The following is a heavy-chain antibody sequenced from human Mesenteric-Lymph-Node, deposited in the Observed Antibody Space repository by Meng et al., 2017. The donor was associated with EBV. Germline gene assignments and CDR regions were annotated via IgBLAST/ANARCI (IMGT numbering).Heavy chain of an antibody. V-gene: IGHV4-4*02. CDR1: GASIDSSDW. CDR3: ARASYGSGIDY. Sequence: QVHLQESGPGLVKPSGXLFLTCAVSGASIDSSDWWTWVRQAPGKGLEWIGTIYYSGSTNYNPSLKSRVTISVDKSKNQFSLKLSSVTAADTAVYYCARASYGSGIDYWGQGTLVTVAS. J-gene: IGHJ4*02. D-gene: IGHD3-10*01. CDR2: IYYSGST.